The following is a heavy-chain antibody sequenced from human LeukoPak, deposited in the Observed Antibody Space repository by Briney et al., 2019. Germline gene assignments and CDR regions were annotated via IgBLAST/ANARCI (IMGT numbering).Heavy chain of an antibody. D-gene: IGHD2-15*01. J-gene: IGHJ6*04. V-gene: IGHV1-69*13. Sequence: ASVKVSCKASGGTFNSYAISWVRQAPGQGLEWMGGIIPIFGTANYAQKFQGRVTITADESTSTAYMELSSLRSEDTAVYYCARGGCSGGSCYSPRRDYGMDVWAKGPRSPSPQ. CDR1: GGTFNSYA. CDR2: IIPIFGTA. CDR3: ARGGCSGGSCYSPRRDYGMDV.